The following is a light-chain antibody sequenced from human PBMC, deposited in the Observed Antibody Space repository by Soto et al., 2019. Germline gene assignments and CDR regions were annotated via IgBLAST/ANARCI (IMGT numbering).Light chain of an antibody. CDR2: EVS. CDR1: SSDLGSYNR. Sequence: QAALTQPPSVSGSPGQSLTISCTGTSSDLGSYNRVSWYQQPPGTAPKLLIYEVSNRPSGVPDRFSGSKSGSTASLTISGLQAEDEADYYCSLYISAATYVFGTGTKVTVL. CDR3: SLYISAATYV. V-gene: IGLV2-18*01. J-gene: IGLJ1*01.